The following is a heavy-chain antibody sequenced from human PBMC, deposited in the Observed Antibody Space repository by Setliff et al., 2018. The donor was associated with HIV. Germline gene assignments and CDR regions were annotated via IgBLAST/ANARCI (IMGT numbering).Heavy chain of an antibody. J-gene: IGHJ5*02. V-gene: IGHV3-23*01. D-gene: IGHD6-19*01. CDR3: LLPCTSGWHNWADP. Sequence: GGSLRLSCAASGFTFSSYAMGWVRQAPGKGLEWVSGISGSGGSTYYADSVKGRFTISRDNAKNSLHLQMNSLTAEDTAMYYCLLPCTSGWHNWADPWGQGTLVTVSS. CDR1: GFTFSSYA. CDR2: ISGSGGST.